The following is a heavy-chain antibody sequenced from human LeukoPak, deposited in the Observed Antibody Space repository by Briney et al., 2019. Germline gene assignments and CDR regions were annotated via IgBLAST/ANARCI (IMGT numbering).Heavy chain of an antibody. V-gene: IGHV4-59*12. J-gene: IGHJ3*02. Sequence: PSETLSLTCTVSGGSINSYYWSWIRQPPGKGLEWIGYIYYSGSTNYSPSLKSRVTISVDTSKNQFSLKLSSVTAADTAVYYCAREPIYCSSTSCAPGAFDIWGQGTMVTVSS. CDR1: GGSINSYY. CDR3: AREPIYCSSTSCAPGAFDI. CDR2: IYYSGST. D-gene: IGHD2-2*01.